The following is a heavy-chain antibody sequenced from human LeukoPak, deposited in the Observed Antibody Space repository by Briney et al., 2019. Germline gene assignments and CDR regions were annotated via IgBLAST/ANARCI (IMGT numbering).Heavy chain of an antibody. D-gene: IGHD4-23*01. CDR1: GYTFTSYD. J-gene: IGHJ3*02. V-gene: IGHV1-8*01. CDR2: MNPNSGNT. CDR3: ARPLRWTDAFDI. Sequence: ASVKVSCKASGYTFTSYDINWVRQATGQGLEWMGWMNPNSGNTGYAQKFQGRVTMTRNTSISTAYMELSSLRSEDTAAYYCARPLRWTDAFDIWGQGTMVTVSS.